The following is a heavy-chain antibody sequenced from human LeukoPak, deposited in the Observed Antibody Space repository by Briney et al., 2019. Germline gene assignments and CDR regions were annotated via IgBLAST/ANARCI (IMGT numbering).Heavy chain of an antibody. D-gene: IGHD6-13*01. CDR1: GFTFSSYA. V-gene: IGHV3-30*04. Sequence: GRSLRLSCAASGFTFSSYAMHWVRQAPGKGLEWVAVISYDGSNKYYADSVKGRFTISRDNSKNTLYLQMNSLRAEDTAVYYCARDPTSSSSWPYYLDYWGQGTLVTVSS. CDR2: ISYDGSNK. CDR3: ARDPTSSSSWPYYLDY. J-gene: IGHJ4*02.